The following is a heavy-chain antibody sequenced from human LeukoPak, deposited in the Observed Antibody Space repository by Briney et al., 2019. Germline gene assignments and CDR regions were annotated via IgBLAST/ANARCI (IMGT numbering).Heavy chain of an antibody. CDR1: GFTFSSYA. J-gene: IGHJ4*02. Sequence: PGGSLRLSCAASGFTFSSYAMHWVRQAPGKGLEWVAVISYGGSNKYYADSVKGRFTISRDNSKNTLYLQMNSLRAEDTAVYYCARDGDVDTLLSGYFDYWGQGTLVTVSS. CDR3: ARDGDVDTLLSGYFDY. D-gene: IGHD5-18*01. V-gene: IGHV3-30-3*01. CDR2: ISYGGSNK.